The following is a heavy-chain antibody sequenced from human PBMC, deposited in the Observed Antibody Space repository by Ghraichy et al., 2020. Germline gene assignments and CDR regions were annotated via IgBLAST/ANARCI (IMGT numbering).Heavy chain of an antibody. CDR1: GFTFSSYA. D-gene: IGHD3-16*02. CDR2: LSGSGGST. J-gene: IGHJ4*02. CDR3: AKGRGSWGSYPNLDY. V-gene: IGHV3-23*01. Sequence: GGSLRLSCAASGFTFSSYAMSWVRQAPGKGLEWVSTLSGSGGSTYYADSVKGRFTISRDNSKNTLYLQMNSLRAEDTAVYYCAKGRGSWGSYPNLDYWGQGTLVTVSS.